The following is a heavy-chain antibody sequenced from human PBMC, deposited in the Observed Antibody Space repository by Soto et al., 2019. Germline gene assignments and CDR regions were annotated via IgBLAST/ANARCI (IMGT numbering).Heavy chain of an antibody. CDR2: IYYSGST. Sequence: KPSETLSLTCTVSGGSISSGGYYWSWIRQHPGKGLEWIGYIYYSGSTYYNPSLKSRVTISVDTSKNQFSLKLSSVTAADTAVYYCASSTTGGYYDSSGYPMDFDYWGQGTPVTVSS. D-gene: IGHD3-22*01. J-gene: IGHJ4*02. V-gene: IGHV4-31*03. CDR1: GGSISSGGYY. CDR3: ASSTTGGYYDSSGYPMDFDY.